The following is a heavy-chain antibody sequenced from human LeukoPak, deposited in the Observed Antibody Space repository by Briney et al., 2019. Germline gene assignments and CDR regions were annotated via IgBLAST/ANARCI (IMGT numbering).Heavy chain of an antibody. CDR3: ARDPKSGITIFGVVIYYYYMDV. CDR1: GFTFSSYS. Sequence: GGSLRLSCAASGFTFSSYSMNWVRQAPGKGLEWVSSISSSSSYIYYADSEKGRFTISRDNAKNSLYLQMNSLRAEDTAVYYCARDPKSGITIFGVVIYYYYMDVWGKGTTVTVSS. J-gene: IGHJ6*03. V-gene: IGHV3-21*01. D-gene: IGHD3-3*01. CDR2: ISSSSSYI.